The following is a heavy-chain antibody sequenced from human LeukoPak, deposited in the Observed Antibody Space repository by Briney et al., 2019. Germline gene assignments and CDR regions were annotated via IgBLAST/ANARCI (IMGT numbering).Heavy chain of an antibody. CDR1: GFTFSSYG. D-gene: IGHD2-15*01. V-gene: IGHV3-21*04. Sequence: GGSLRLSCAASGFTFSSYGMNWVRQGPGRGLEWVSFISGSRSFIYPADSVKGRFTISRDNAKNSLSLQMNSLRAEDTAVYYCAKDRGWYCSGDTCWWGFDYWGQGTLVTVSS. CDR3: AKDRGWYCSGDTCWWGFDY. J-gene: IGHJ4*02. CDR2: ISGSRSFI.